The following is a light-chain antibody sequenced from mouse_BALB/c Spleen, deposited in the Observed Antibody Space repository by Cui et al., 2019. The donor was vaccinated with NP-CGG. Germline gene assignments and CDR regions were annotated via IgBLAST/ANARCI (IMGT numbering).Light chain of an antibody. Sequence: QAVVTQESALTTSPGETVTLTCRSSTGAVTTSNYANWVQEKPDHLFTGVIGGTKNRPPGVPARFSGSLIEDKAALTIAGAQTEDEAIYFCALWYSNHWVFGGGTKVTVL. CDR1: TGAVTTSNY. J-gene: IGLJ1*01. V-gene: IGLV1*01. CDR3: ALWYSNHWV. CDR2: GTK.